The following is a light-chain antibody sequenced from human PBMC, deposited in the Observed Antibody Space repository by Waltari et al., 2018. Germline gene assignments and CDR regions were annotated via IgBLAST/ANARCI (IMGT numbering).Light chain of an antibody. CDR1: GPNIGPND. V-gene: IGLV1-44*01. Sequence: QSVLTQPPSASGTPGQRVTISCSGSGPNIGPNDVHWYQYVPGTAPKLLIYSNDQRPSGVSARFSGSKSGTSASLSIIGLQSEDESDYFCAAWDDSLNGMLFGGGTHLTVL. J-gene: IGLJ2*01. CDR2: SND. CDR3: AAWDDSLNGML.